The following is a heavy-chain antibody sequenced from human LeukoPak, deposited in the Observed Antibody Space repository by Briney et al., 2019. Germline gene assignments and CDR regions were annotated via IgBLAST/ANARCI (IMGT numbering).Heavy chain of an antibody. CDR2: ISPSSTYI. V-gene: IGHV3-21*01. Sequence: GGSLRLSCAASGFTFSDYTMSWVRQAPGKGLGWVSSISPSSTYIYYADSLKGRITISRDNSKNTLYLQMNSLRAEDTAVYYCAELGITMIGGVWGKGTTVTISS. J-gene: IGHJ6*04. CDR1: GFTFSDYT. CDR3: AELGITMIGGV. D-gene: IGHD3-10*02.